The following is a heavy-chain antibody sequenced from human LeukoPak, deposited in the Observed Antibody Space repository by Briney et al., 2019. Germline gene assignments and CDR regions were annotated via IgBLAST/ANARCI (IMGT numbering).Heavy chain of an antibody. V-gene: IGHV3-7*01. J-gene: IGHJ3*02. Sequence: GGSLRLSCAASGFTFSSYWMSWVRQAPGKGLEWVANIKQDGSEKYYVDSVKGRFTISRDNAKNPLYLQMNSLRAEDTAVYYCARDWGLDAFDIWGQGTMVTVSS. CDR2: IKQDGSEK. CDR1: GFTFSSYW. D-gene: IGHD7-27*01. CDR3: ARDWGLDAFDI.